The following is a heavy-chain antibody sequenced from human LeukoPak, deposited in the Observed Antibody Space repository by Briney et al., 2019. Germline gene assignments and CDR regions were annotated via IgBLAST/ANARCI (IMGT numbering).Heavy chain of an antibody. CDR3: ARGPRQTTVTDFFDY. J-gene: IGHJ4*02. V-gene: IGHV4-39*07. CDR2: IYYSGST. Sequence: PSETLSLTCTVSGGSISSSSYYWGWIRQPPGKGLEWIGSIYYSGSTYYNPSLKSRVIVSSDTSKNQFSLKLSSVTAADTAVYYCARGPRQTTVTDFFDYWGQGTLVTVSS. CDR1: GGSISSSSYY. D-gene: IGHD4-17*01.